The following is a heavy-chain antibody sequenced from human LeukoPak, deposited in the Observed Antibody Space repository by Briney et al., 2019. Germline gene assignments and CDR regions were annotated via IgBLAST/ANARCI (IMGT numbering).Heavy chain of an antibody. J-gene: IGHJ6*02. V-gene: IGHV4-31*03. Sequence: SQALSLTCTVSGGSISSGGYYWSWIRQHPGKGLEWIGYIYYSGSTYYNPSLKSRVTISVDTSKNQFSLKLSSVTAADTAMYYCAARGDSSGWSLYYYYYGMDVWGQGTTVTVSS. D-gene: IGHD6-19*01. CDR3: AARGDSSGWSLYYYYYGMDV. CDR1: GGSISSGGYY. CDR2: IYYSGST.